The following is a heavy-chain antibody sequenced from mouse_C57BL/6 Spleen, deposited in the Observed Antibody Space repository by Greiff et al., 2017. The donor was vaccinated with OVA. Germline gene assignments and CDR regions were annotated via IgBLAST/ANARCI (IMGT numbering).Heavy chain of an antibody. J-gene: IGHJ2*01. V-gene: IGHV1-52*01. CDR2: IDPSDSET. D-gene: IGHD1-1*01. Sequence: QVQLQQPGAELVRPGSSVKLSCKASGYTFTSYWMHWVKQRPIQGLEWIGNIDPSDSETHYNQKFKDKATLTVDKSSSTAYMQLSSLTSEDSAVYYCAKGVVATEGYFDYWGQGTTLTVSS. CDR1: GYTFTSYW. CDR3: AKGVVATEGYFDY.